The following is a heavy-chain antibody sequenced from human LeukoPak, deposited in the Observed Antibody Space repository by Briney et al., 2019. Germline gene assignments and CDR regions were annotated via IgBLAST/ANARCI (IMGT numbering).Heavy chain of an antibody. J-gene: IGHJ5*02. CDR1: GGSISSYY. D-gene: IGHD3-10*01. V-gene: IGHV4-59*01. Sequence: SETLSLTCTVSGGSISSYYWSWIRQPPGKGLEWMGYIYYSCSTNYNPSLNSRVTISVDTSKNQFSLKLSSVTAADTAVYYCARVFKGLWFGELLGNWFDPWGQGTLVTVSS. CDR2: IYYSCST. CDR3: ARVFKGLWFGELLGNWFDP.